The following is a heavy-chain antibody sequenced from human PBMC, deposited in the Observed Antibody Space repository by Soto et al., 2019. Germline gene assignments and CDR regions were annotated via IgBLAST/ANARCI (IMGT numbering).Heavy chain of an antibody. CDR1: GGSFSGYY. Sequence: QVQLQQWGAGLLKPSETLSLTCAVYGGSFSGYYWSWIRQPPGKGLEWIGEINHSGSTNYNPSLNSRVTISVDTSKYQVSLKLSSVTAADTAVYYCARAYRYSSSSKKFDYWGQGTLVTVSS. CDR3: ARAYRYSSSSKKFDY. CDR2: INHSGST. D-gene: IGHD6-6*01. J-gene: IGHJ4*02. V-gene: IGHV4-34*01.